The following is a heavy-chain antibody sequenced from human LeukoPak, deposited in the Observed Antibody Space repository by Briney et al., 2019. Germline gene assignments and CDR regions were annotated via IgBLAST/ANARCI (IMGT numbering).Heavy chain of an antibody. Sequence: GGSLRLSCAASGFTFSSSAMHWVRPAPGKWLEWVAFISYDGTNKYYADSVKSRFTISRDNSKNTLYLQMNSLRAEDTAVYYCARESGSGSYKFDYWGQGTLVTVSS. D-gene: IGHD1-26*01. CDR3: ARESGSGSYKFDY. V-gene: IGHV3-30-3*01. CDR2: ISYDGTNK. J-gene: IGHJ4*02. CDR1: GFTFSSSA.